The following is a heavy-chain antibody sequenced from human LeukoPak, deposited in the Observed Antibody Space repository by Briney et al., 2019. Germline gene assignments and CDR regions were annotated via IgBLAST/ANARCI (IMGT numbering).Heavy chain of an antibody. CDR1: GGSISSYY. CDR3: ARGFWSGYYNSNWFDP. D-gene: IGHD3-3*01. V-gene: IGHV4-4*07. CDR2: IYTSGST. Sequence: SETLSLTCTVSGGSISSYYWSWIRQPAGKGLEWIGRIYTSGSTNYNPSLKSRVTMSVDRFKNHFSLKLKSVTAADTAVYYCARGFWSGYYNSNWFDPWGQGTLVTVSS. J-gene: IGHJ5*02.